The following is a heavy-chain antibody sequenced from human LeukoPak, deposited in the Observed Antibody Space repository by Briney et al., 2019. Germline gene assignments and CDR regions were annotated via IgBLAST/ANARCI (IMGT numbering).Heavy chain of an antibody. Sequence: PGGSLRLSCAASGFTFSSYEMNWVRQAPGKGLEWVAVIWYDGSNTYYADSVKGRFTISRDNSKNTLYLQMNSLRAEDTAVYYCARIGYCSGGSCYWVYFDYWGQGTLVTVSS. CDR1: GFTFSSYE. D-gene: IGHD2-15*01. V-gene: IGHV3-33*08. CDR3: ARIGYCSGGSCYWVYFDY. J-gene: IGHJ4*02. CDR2: IWYDGSNT.